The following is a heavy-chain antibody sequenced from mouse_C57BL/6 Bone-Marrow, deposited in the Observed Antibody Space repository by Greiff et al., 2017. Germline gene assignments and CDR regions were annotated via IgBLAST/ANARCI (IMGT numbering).Heavy chain of an antibody. J-gene: IGHJ3*01. CDR1: GYTFTTYP. D-gene: IGHD2-2*01. CDR2: FHPYNDDN. Sequence: QVQLQQSGAELVKPGASVKMSCKASGYTFTTYPIEWMKQNHGKSLEWIGNFHPYNDDNKDNEKFKGKATLTVEKSSSTVYLELSRLRSNDAAVYYCAVYYVYGCAYWGQGTLVTVAA. V-gene: IGHV1-47*01. CDR3: AVYYVYGCAY.